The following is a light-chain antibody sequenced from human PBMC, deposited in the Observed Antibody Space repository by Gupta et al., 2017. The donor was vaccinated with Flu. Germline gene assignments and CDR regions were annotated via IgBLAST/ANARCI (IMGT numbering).Light chain of an antibody. J-gene: IGKJ1*01. CDR1: QGISSW. CDR3: QQASSFPRT. CDR2: AAS. V-gene: IGKV1-12*01. Sequence: DIQMTQSPSSVSASVGDRVTITCRASQGISSWLAWYQRKPRKAPKLLIYAASSLRSGVPSRVSGSGSGKNFTLTISSLQPEGFATYYCQQASSFPRTVGQGTKVEIK.